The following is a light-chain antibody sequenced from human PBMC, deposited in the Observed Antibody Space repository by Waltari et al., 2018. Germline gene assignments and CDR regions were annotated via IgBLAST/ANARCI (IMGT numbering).Light chain of an antibody. V-gene: IGKV1-27*01. CDR1: HDINNI. CDR2: NAS. CDR3: QNLKTAPFT. Sequence: DIQMTQSPPALSASVGDRVTITCRASHDINNILTWSQQKAGRVPTLLIYNASILESGVPSRFSGSGSGTDFALTISSLQPGDVAHYFCQNLKTAPFTFGPGTIVEVK. J-gene: IGKJ3*01.